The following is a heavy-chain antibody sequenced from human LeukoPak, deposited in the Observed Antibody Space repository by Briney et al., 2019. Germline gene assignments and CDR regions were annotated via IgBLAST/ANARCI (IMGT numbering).Heavy chain of an antibody. Sequence: SETLSLTCTVSGGSISSSSYYWGWIRQPPGKGLEWIGSIYYSGSTYYNPSLKSRVTISVDTSKNQFSLKLSSVTAADTAVYYCATWATYYYGSGSYRAFDIWGQGTMVTISS. D-gene: IGHD3-10*01. V-gene: IGHV4-39*01. CDR2: IYYSGST. CDR1: GGSISSSSYY. J-gene: IGHJ3*02. CDR3: ATWATYYYGSGSYRAFDI.